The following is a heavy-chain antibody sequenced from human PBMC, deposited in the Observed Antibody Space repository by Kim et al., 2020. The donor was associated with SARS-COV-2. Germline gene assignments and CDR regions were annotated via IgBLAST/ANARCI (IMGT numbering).Heavy chain of an antibody. D-gene: IGHD1-26*01. Sequence: GGSLRLSCAASGFSFSDYAMHWVRQAPGKGLEWLAFISAASSTLYYADSVKGRFIISRDNSKNTLYLQLSNLRVEDTAVYYCATKTSTYYFLPVDVWGPGTTVTVSS. CDR1: GFSFSDYA. J-gene: IGHJ6*02. V-gene: IGHV3-48*04. CDR2: ISAASSTL. CDR3: ATKTSTYYFLPVDV.